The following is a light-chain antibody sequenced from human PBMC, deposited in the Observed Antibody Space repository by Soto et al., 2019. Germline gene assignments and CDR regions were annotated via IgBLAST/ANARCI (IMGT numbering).Light chain of an antibody. Sequence: DIQMTQSPSTLSGSVGDRVTITCRASQTISSWLAWYQQKPGKAPKLLIYKASTLKSGVPSRFSGSGSGTEFTLTISSLQPDYFGSYYCEHYNSYSEAVGQGTKVDIK. CDR2: KAS. V-gene: IGKV1-5*03. CDR3: EHYNSYSEA. CDR1: QTISSW. J-gene: IGKJ1*01.